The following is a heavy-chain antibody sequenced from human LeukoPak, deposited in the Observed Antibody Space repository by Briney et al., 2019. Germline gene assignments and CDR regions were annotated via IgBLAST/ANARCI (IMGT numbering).Heavy chain of an antibody. CDR1: GFNVSNNY. Sequence: PGGSLRLSCAASGFNVSNNYMNWVRQAPGKGLEWVSVIFSSGPTYYADSVKGRFTISRDTSKNAPYLQMNSLRAEDTAVYYCAISGLGFGEFRGLDYWGQGTLVTVSS. J-gene: IGHJ4*02. V-gene: IGHV3-53*01. D-gene: IGHD3-10*01. CDR2: IFSSGPT. CDR3: AISGLGFGEFRGLDY.